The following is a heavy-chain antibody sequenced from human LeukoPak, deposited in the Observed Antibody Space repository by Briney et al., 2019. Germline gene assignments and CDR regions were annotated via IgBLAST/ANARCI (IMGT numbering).Heavy chain of an antibody. CDR1: GYSFTGYW. V-gene: IGHV5-51*01. D-gene: IGHD6-6*01. CDR3: ARHVPNAAPYGMDV. Sequence: GESLKISCKGSGYSFTGYWIGWVRQMPGKGLECMGIIYPGDSDTRYSPSFQGQVTISADKSISTAFLQWSDLKASDTAMYYCARHVPNAAPYGMDVWGQGTTVTVSS. CDR2: IYPGDSDT. J-gene: IGHJ6*02.